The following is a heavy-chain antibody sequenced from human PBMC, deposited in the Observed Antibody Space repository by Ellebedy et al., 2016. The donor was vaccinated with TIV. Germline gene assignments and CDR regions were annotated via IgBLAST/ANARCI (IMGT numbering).Heavy chain of an antibody. CDR1: GGSISSSYW. Sequence: MPSETLSLTCGVSGGSISSSYWWSWVRQPPGKGLEWIGEIYHSGSTKYNPSLKSRVTISVDKSKNQFSLKLSSVTAADTAVYYCASGRGYYDYWGQGTLVTVSS. J-gene: IGHJ4*02. V-gene: IGHV4-4*02. CDR2: IYHSGST. CDR3: ASGRGYYDY. D-gene: IGHD3-22*01.